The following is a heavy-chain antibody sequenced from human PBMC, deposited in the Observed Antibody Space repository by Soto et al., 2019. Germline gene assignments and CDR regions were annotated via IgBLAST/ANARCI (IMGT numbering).Heavy chain of an antibody. D-gene: IGHD3-10*01. Sequence: SETLSLTCTVSCGSIISYYWSWIRQPPGKGLEWIGYIYYSGSTNYNPSLKSRVTISVDTSKNQFSLKLSSVTAADTAVYYCARELSGNYGMDVWGQGTTVTVSS. J-gene: IGHJ6*02. V-gene: IGHV4-59*01. CDR1: CGSIISYY. CDR2: IYYSGST. CDR3: ARELSGNYGMDV.